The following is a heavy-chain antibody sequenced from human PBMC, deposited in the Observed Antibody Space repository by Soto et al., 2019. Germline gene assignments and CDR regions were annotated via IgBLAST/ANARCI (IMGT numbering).Heavy chain of an antibody. Sequence: QVQLQESGPGLLKPSETLSLTCTVSGVSISSSFWSWIRQPPGKGLEWIVSIFYSGSTTYNPSLGSGVTRSVDTYENHFSLRLDSVTAADTAVYYCARQRDGLNFFFDFWGQGTLVTVSS. J-gene: IGHJ4*02. CDR2: IFYSGST. CDR3: ARQRDGLNFFFDF. CDR1: GVSISSSF. V-gene: IGHV4-59*01.